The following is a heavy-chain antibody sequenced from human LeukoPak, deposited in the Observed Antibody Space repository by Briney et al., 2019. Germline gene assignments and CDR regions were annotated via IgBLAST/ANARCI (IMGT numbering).Heavy chain of an antibody. CDR1: GFTVSSNY. CDR2: ISSGSSYI. CDR3: AREGRAAAAYYGMDV. D-gene: IGHD6-13*01. J-gene: IGHJ6*02. Sequence: GGSLRLSCAASGFTVSSNYMSWVRQAPGKGLQWVSSISSGSSYIYFADSMKGRFTISRDNSKNTLYLQMNSLRAEDTAVYYCAREGRAAAAYYGMDVWGQGTTVTVSS. V-gene: IGHV3-53*01.